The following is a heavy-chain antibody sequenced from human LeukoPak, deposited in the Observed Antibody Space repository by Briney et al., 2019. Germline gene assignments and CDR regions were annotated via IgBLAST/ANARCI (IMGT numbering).Heavy chain of an antibody. CDR1: GGSISSYY. D-gene: IGHD5-24*01. CDR2: IYTSGST. J-gene: IGHJ4*02. V-gene: IGHV4-59*08. Sequence: SETLSLTCTVSGGSISSYYWSWIRQPPGKGLEWIGYIYTSGSTNYNPSLKSRVTISVDTSKNQFSLKLSSVTAADTAVYYCARHCGKMAFDYWGQGTLVTVSS. CDR3: ARHCGKMAFDY.